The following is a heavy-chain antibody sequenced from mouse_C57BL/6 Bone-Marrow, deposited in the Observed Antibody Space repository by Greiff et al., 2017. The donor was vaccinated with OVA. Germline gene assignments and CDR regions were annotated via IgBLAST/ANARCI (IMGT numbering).Heavy chain of an antibody. CDR3: ARQLRLHWYFDV. V-gene: IGHV1-18*01. CDR2: INPNNGGT. D-gene: IGHD3-2*02. J-gene: IGHJ1*03. CDR1: GYTFTDYN. Sequence: VQLQQSGPELVKPGASVKIPCKASGYTFTDYNMDWVKQSHGKSLEWIGDINPNNGGTIYNQKFKGKATLTVDKSSSTAYMELRSLTSEDTAVYYCARQLRLHWYFDVWGTGTTVTVSS.